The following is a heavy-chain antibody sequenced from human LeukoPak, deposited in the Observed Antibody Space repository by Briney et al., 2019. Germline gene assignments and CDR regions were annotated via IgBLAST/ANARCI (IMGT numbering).Heavy chain of an antibody. J-gene: IGHJ4*02. CDR3: ARHGSSWTFDY. CDR1: GGSFSTYY. CDR2: TFNSGSA. D-gene: IGHD6-13*01. V-gene: IGHV4-59*08. Sequence: SETLSLTCSVSGGSFSTYYWSWIRQPPGQGLEWIGYTFNSGSATYNPSLKSRATVSVDTSKNLFSLKLSSVTAADTAVYFCARHGSSWTFDYWGQGTLVTVS.